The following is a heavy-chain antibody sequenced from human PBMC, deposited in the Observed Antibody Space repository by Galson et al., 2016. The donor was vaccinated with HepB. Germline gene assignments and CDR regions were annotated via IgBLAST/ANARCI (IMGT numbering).Heavy chain of an antibody. Sequence: SLRLSCAASGFTFSDHYMDWVRQAPGKGLEWVGRIRKKVNSYTTEYAASVKGRFTISRDDSKNTTYLQMNSLQTEDTALYYCARSGSYQLLGSWGHGTLVTVSS. J-gene: IGHJ5*01. D-gene: IGHD1-26*01. CDR1: GFTFSDHY. CDR3: ARSGSYQLLGS. V-gene: IGHV3-72*01. CDR2: IRKKVNSYTT.